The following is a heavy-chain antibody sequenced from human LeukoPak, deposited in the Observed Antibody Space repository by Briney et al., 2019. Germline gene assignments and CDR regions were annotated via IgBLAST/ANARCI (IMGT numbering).Heavy chain of an antibody. J-gene: IGHJ4*02. Sequence: GGSLRLSCAASGFTFGNYWMGWVRQAPGKGLEWVANIKQDGSEKNYVDSVKGRFTISRDNAKNSLYLQVNSLRAEDTAVYYCASEGELGYGYFYWGQGTLVTVSS. CDR1: GFTFGNYW. CDR3: ASEGELGYGYFY. D-gene: IGHD5-18*01. V-gene: IGHV3-7*01. CDR2: IKQDGSEK.